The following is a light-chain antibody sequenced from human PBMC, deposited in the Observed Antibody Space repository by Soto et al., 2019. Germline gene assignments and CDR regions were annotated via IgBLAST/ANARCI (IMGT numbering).Light chain of an antibody. CDR2: DSS. V-gene: IGKV3-11*01. J-gene: IGKJ2*01. Sequence: EIVLTQSPATLSLSPGERATLSCRASQSVSSNLAWYQQTTVQAPRLLISDSSKRATGITARFSGSGSGTDFALTISRLEPEDFAVYYCHQRSRWPGYTFGQGTKLEIK. CDR3: HQRSRWPGYT. CDR1: QSVSSN.